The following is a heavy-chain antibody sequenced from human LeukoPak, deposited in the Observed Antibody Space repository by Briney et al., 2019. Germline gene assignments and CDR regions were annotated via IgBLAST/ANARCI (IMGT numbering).Heavy chain of an antibody. V-gene: IGHV3-23*01. D-gene: IGHD3-10*01. J-gene: IGHJ4*02. CDR3: AKDARAYGSGPLDY. CDR2: ISTGGGST. Sequence: GGSLRLSCAASGFTFSKYVMRWVRQAPGKGLEWVSAISTGGGSTYYAASVKGRFTISRDNSKSTLYLQMTSLRAEDTAVYYCAKDARAYGSGPLDYWGQGTLVTVSS. CDR1: GFTFSKYV.